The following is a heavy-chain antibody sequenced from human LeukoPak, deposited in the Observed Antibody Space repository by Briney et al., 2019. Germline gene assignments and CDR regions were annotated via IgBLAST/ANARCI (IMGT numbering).Heavy chain of an antibody. V-gene: IGHV1-69*06. J-gene: IGHJ4*02. CDR3: ATDGDVIVGASHGGFDY. CDR2: IIPIFGTA. CDR1: GGTFSSYA. Sequence: SVKVSCKASGGTFSSYAISWVRQAPGQGLEWMGGIIPIFGTANYAQKFQGRVTITADKSTSTAYMELSSLRSEDTAVYYCATDGDVIVGASHGGFDYWGQGTLVTVSS. D-gene: IGHD1-26*01.